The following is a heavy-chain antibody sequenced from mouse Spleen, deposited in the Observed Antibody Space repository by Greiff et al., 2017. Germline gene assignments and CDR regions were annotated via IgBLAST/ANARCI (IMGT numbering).Heavy chain of an antibody. V-gene: IGHV3-6*02. J-gene: IGHJ4*01. CDR1: GYSITSGYY. CDR3: ARETAPYAMDY. CDR2: ISYDGSN. Sequence: EVQLVESGPGLVKPSQSLSLTCSVTGYSITSGYYWNWIRQFPGNKLEWMGYISYDGSNNYNPSLKNRISITRDTSKNQFFLKLNSVTTEDTATYYCARETAPYAMDYWGQGTSVTVSS.